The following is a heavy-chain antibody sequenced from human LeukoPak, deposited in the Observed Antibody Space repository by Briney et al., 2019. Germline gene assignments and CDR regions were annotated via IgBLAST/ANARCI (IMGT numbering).Heavy chain of an antibody. D-gene: IGHD4-17*01. CDR3: GRVHGDYVDY. CDR2: ISHSGST. Sequence: SETLSLTCSVSGGSISGHYWNWIRQPPGKGLDWIGYISHSGSTNYNPSLKSRVTMSVDTSKNQFSLKLSSVTAADTAVYYCGRVHGDYVDYWGQGTLVTVSS. V-gene: IGHV4-59*08. CDR1: GGSISGHY. J-gene: IGHJ4*02.